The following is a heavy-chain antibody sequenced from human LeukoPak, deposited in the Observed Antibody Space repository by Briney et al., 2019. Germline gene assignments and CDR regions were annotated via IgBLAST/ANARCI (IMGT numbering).Heavy chain of an antibody. D-gene: IGHD2-15*01. CDR2: ISSSSNYI. CDR3: ARVKRYCSGGSCYSGRFDP. J-gene: IGHJ5*02. Sequence: GGSLRLSCAASGFTFSSYSMNWVRQAPGKGLEWVSSISSSSNYIYYADSMKGRFTISRDNAKNSLYLQMNSLRAEDTAVYYCARVKRYCSGGSCYSGRFDPWGQGTLVTVSS. CDR1: GFTFSSYS. V-gene: IGHV3-21*01.